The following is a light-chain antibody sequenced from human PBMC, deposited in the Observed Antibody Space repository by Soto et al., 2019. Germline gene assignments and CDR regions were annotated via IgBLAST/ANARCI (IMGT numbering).Light chain of an antibody. CDR3: QQYNNWPLT. J-gene: IGKJ4*01. CDR1: KNVSSN. V-gene: IGKV3-15*01. CDR2: GAS. Sequence: EIVRTQSPATTSVSPGERATLSYRARKNVSSNLAWYQQNPGQAPRLLIYGASTRATGVPARFSGSGSGTEFTLTISSLQSEDFVIYYCQQYNNWPLTFGGGTKVDIK.